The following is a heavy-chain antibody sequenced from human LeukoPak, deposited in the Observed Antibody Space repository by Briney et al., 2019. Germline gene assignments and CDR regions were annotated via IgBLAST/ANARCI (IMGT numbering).Heavy chain of an antibody. J-gene: IGHJ6*03. CDR1: GFTFSSYS. Sequence: PGGSLRLSCAASGFTFSSYSMNWVRQAPGKGLEWVSSISSSSSYIYYADSVKGRFTISRDNAKNSLYLQMNSLRAEDTAVYYCARAIAAAGSPYYYYMDVWGKGTTVTVSS. V-gene: IGHV3-21*01. D-gene: IGHD6-13*01. CDR2: ISSSSSYI. CDR3: ARAIAAAGSPYYYYMDV.